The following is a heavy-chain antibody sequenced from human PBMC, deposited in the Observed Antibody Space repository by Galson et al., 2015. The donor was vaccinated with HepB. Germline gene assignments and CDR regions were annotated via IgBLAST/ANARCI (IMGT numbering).Heavy chain of an antibody. J-gene: IGHJ6*02. V-gene: IGHV3-53*01. CDR2: FYSGGGT. CDR3: ARSGYSYGYGGLGGMDV. Sequence: LRLSCAASGFTVSSNYMNWVRQAPGEGLEWVSIFYSGGGTDYADSVKGRFTISRDNSKNTLYLQMNTLRAEDTAVYYCARSGYSYGYGGLGGMDVWGQGTTVTVSS. D-gene: IGHD5-18*01. CDR1: GFTVSSNY.